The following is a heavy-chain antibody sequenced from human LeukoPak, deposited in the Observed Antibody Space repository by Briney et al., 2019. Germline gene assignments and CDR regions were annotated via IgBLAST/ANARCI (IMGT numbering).Heavy chain of an antibody. CDR3: VRGRGYYDSYNGYYDPDNWFET. D-gene: IGHD3-16*01. J-gene: IGHJ5*02. CDR1: GYTFSKYW. CDR2: IDPNDSDT. Sequence: GESLKISCKTSGYTFSKYWIGWVRRKSGKGLEWMGIIDPNDSDTRYSPSFQGPVTISADTSTSTAYLQWSSLMASDTAMYYCVRGRGYYDSYNGYYDPDNWFETWGQGTLVTVSS. V-gene: IGHV5-51*01.